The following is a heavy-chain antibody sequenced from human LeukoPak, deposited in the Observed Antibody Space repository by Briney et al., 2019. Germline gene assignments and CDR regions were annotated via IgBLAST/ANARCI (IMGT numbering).Heavy chain of an antibody. J-gene: IGHJ6*03. CDR1: GGSISSYY. D-gene: IGHD1-20*01. CDR3: ARDSLSNWYYCYYMDV. CDR2: ISSSGSTI. V-gene: IGHV3-11*04. Sequence: LSLTCTVSGGSISSYYWSWIRQAPGKGLEWVSYISSSGSTIYYADSVRGRFTISRDNAKNSLYLQMNSLRAEDTAVYYCARDSLSNWYYCYYMDVWGKGTTVTVSS.